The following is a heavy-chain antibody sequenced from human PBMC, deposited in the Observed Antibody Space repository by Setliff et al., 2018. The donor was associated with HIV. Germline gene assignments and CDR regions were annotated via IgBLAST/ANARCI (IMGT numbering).Heavy chain of an antibody. CDR1: GFKFDDYG. Sequence: SCAASGFKFDDYGMSWVRQGPGKGLEWVAGISWSGSGIGYGDSVKGRSTISRDNAKNSLYLQMNSLRAEDTAVYYCARDDSNYRQHGMDVWGQGTTVTVSS. V-gene: IGHV3-20*04. CDR2: ISWSGSGI. CDR3: ARDDSNYRQHGMDV. J-gene: IGHJ6*02. D-gene: IGHD4-4*01.